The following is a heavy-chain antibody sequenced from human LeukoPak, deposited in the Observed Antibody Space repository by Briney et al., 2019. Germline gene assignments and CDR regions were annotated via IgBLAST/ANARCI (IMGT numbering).Heavy chain of an antibody. D-gene: IGHD3-10*01. V-gene: IGHV3-7*04. CDR1: GSTFNIFW. J-gene: IGHJ5*02. CDR2: IKEDGSVK. CDR3: ARAPAGSGSWFDP. Sequence: GGSLRLSCAASGSTFNIFWMSWVRQAPGKGLEWVANIKEDGSVKYYVDSVKGRFTISRDNDKNSLYLQMNRLRAEDTAVYYCARAPAGSGSWFDPWGQGTLVTVSS.